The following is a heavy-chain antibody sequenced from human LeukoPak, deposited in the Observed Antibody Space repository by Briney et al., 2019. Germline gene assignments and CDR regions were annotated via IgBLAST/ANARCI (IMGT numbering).Heavy chain of an antibody. CDR3: AKDLSYGLDV. CDR2: LSGNGGST. J-gene: IGHJ6*02. D-gene: IGHD3-16*01. V-gene: IGHV3-23*01. CDR1: GFTFRSYA. Sequence: PGGSLRLSCATSGFTFRSYAMSWVRQAPGKGLEWVSALSGNGGSTYYAGSMKGRFTISRDNSKNILYLQMNSLRAEDTALYYCAKDLSYGLDVWGQGTTVTVSS.